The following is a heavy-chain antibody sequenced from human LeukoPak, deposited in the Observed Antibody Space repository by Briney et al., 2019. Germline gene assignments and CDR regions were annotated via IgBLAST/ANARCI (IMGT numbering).Heavy chain of an antibody. V-gene: IGHV3-30*01. CDR3: ARDSTYYYDSGSSGPHYFDN. CDR1: GFTFSNYA. D-gene: IGHD3-10*01. J-gene: IGHJ4*02. Sequence: PGGSLRLSCEPSGFTFSNYAMHWVRQAPGKGLEWVSIISSGGVYEYYADSVKGRFTISRDNSKDTLYLQLNSLGPEDTAVYYCARDSTYYYDSGSSGPHYFDNWGQGTLVTVSS. CDR2: ISSGGVYE.